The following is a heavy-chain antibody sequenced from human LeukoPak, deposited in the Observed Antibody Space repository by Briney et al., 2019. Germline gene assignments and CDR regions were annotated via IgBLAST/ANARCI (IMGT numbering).Heavy chain of an antibody. Sequence: ASVEVSCKASGYTFTGYYMHWVRQAPGQGLEWMGRINPNSGGTNYAQKFQGRVTMTRDTSISTAYMELSRLRSDDTAVYYCAREGDPYYYGSGSSNDAFDIWGQGTMVTVSS. V-gene: IGHV1-2*06. CDR3: AREGDPYYYGSGSSNDAFDI. D-gene: IGHD3-10*01. J-gene: IGHJ3*02. CDR2: INPNSGGT. CDR1: GYTFTGYY.